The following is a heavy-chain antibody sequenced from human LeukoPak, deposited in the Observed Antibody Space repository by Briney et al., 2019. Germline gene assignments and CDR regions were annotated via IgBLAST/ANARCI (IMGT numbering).Heavy chain of an antibody. D-gene: IGHD3-10*01. CDR2: IYHSGST. J-gene: IGHJ6*04. CDR1: GFTFGSYG. Sequence: GSLRLSCSTSGFTFGSYGMTWVRQAPGKGLEWIGSIYHSGSTYYNPSLKSRVTISVDTSKNQFSLKLSSVTAADTAVYYCASAGSGSYYLTYYYYYYGMDVWGKGTTVTVSS. V-gene: IGHV4-38-2*01. CDR3: ASAGSGSYYLTYYYYYYGMDV.